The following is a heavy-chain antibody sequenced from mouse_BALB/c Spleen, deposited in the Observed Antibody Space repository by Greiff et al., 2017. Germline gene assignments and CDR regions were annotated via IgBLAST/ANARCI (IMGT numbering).Heavy chain of an antibody. Sequence: VQLKESGPGLVKPSQSLSLTCTVTGYSITSDYAWNWIRQFPGNKLEWMGYISYSGSTSYNPSLKSRISITRDTSKNQFFLQLNSVTTEDTATYYCARSSASYAMDYWGQGTSVTVSS. CDR2: ISYSGST. J-gene: IGHJ4*01. V-gene: IGHV3-2*02. D-gene: IGHD1-2*01. CDR1: GYSITSDYA. CDR3: ARSSASYAMDY.